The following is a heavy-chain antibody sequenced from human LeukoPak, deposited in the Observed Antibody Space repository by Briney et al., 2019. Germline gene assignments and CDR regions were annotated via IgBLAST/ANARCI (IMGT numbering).Heavy chain of an antibody. CDR3: ARYSSGYYHFDY. Sequence: SETLSLTCAVYGGSFSGYYWSWIRQPPGKGLEWIGEINPSGSTNYNPSLKSRVTISVDTSKNQFSLKLSSVTAADTAVYYCARYSSGYYHFDYWGQGTLVTVSS. J-gene: IGHJ4*02. V-gene: IGHV4-34*01. CDR2: INPSGST. D-gene: IGHD3-22*01. CDR1: GGSFSGYY.